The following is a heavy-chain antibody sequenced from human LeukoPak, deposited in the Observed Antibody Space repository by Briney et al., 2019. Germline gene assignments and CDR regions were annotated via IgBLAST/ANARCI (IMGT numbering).Heavy chain of an antibody. CDR2: INHSGST. J-gene: IGHJ4*02. D-gene: IGHD6-19*01. CDR3: ARGLVAVAGTFDY. V-gene: IGHV4-34*01. CDR1: GGSFSGYY. Sequence: PSETLSLTCAVYGGSFSGYYWSWIRQPPGKGLEWIGEINHSGSTNYNPSLKSRVTISVDTSKNQFSLKLSSVTAADTAVYYCARGLVAVAGTFDYWGQGTLVTVSS.